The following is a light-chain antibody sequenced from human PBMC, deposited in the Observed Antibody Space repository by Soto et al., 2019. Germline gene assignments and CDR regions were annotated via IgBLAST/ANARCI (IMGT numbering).Light chain of an antibody. V-gene: IGLV2-23*02. CDR1: SSDVGGYNL. J-gene: IGLJ2*01. Sequence: QSALTQPASVSGSPGQSITISCTGTSSDVGGYNLVSWYQQHPDKAPKLVIYEVAKRPSGVSARFSGSQSGDTASLTISGLQAADEAYYYCCSRLFGGGTKLTVL. CDR2: EVA. CDR3: CSRL.